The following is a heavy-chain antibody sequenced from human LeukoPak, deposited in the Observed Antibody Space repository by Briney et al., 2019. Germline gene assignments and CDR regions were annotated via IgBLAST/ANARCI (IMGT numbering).Heavy chain of an antibody. Sequence: SETLSLTCTVSGGSISSYYWSWIRQPPGKGLEWIGYIYYSGSTNCNPSLKSRVTISVDTSKNQFSLKLSSVTAADTAVYYCARFGWVVPAAMFAFDYWGQGTLVTVSS. CDR3: ARFGWVVPAAMFAFDY. D-gene: IGHD2-2*01. V-gene: IGHV4-59*08. J-gene: IGHJ4*02. CDR1: GGSISSYY. CDR2: IYYSGST.